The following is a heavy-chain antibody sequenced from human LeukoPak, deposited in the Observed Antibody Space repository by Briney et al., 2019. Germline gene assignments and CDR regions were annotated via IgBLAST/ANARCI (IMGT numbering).Heavy chain of an antibody. V-gene: IGHV3-23*01. J-gene: IGHJ4*02. CDR1: GFTFKTFA. Sequence: PGGSLRLSCAASGFTFKTFAMSWVRQAPGKGLEWDSSSDADGRLTYYDDSVKGRFTISRDTPRDTLYLQMDSLRAEDSAVYYCARAISHFVIGGAAYWGQGTQVTVSS. CDR2: SDADGRLT. CDR3: ARAISHFVIGGAAY. D-gene: IGHD3-3*01.